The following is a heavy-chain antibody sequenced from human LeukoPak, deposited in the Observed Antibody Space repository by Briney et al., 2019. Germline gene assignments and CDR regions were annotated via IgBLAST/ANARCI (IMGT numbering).Heavy chain of an antibody. J-gene: IGHJ4*02. V-gene: IGHV4-34*01. Sequence: ETLSLTCAVYGGSFSGYYWSWIRQPPGKGLEWIGEINHSGSTNYNPSLKSRVTISVDTSKNQFSLKLSSVTAADTAVYYCARRSTVTKFGYFDYWGQGTLVSVSS. CDR3: ARRSTVTKFGYFDY. CDR1: GGSFSGYY. D-gene: IGHD4-11*01. CDR2: INHSGST.